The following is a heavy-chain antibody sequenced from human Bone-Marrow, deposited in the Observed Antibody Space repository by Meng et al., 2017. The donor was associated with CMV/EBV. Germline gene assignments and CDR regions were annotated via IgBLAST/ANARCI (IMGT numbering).Heavy chain of an antibody. CDR2: IKQDGSEK. J-gene: IGHJ5*02. V-gene: IGHV3-7*01. Sequence: GESLKISCAASGFTFSSYWMSWVRQAPGKGLEWVANIKQDGSEKYYVDSVKGRFTISRDNAKNSLYLQMNSLRAEDTAVYYCARGGHSSGWYPPWGQGPLVTVSS. CDR3: ARGGHSSGWYPP. CDR1: GFTFSSYW. D-gene: IGHD6-19*01.